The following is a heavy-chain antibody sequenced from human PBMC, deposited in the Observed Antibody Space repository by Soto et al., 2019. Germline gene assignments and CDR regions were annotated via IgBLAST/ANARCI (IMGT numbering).Heavy chain of an antibody. CDR2: IIPIFGTA. CDR3: ARGKKNYDFWSGYSA. CDR1: GGTFSSYA. Sequence: SVKVSCKASGGTFSSYAISWVRQAPGQGLEWMGGIIPIFGTANYAQKFQGRVTITADESTSTAYMELSSLRSEDTAVYYCARGKKNYDFWSGYSAWAQRTLVTVSS. D-gene: IGHD3-3*01. J-gene: IGHJ1*01. V-gene: IGHV1-69*13.